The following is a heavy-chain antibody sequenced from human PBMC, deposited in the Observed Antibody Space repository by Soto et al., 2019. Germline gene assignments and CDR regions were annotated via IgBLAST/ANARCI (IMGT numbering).Heavy chain of an antibody. Sequence: GGSLRLSCAASGFTFSDYYMSWIRQAPGKGLEWVSYISSSGSTIYYADSVKGRFTISRDNAKNSLYLQMNSLRAEDTAVYYCARPSRTTTDPFDIWGQGTMVTVSS. D-gene: IGHD4-17*01. V-gene: IGHV3-11*01. J-gene: IGHJ3*02. CDR1: GFTFSDYY. CDR3: ARPSRTTTDPFDI. CDR2: ISSSGSTI.